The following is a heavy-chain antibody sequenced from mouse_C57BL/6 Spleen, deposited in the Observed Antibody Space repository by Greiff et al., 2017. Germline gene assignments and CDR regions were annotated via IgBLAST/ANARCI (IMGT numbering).Heavy chain of an antibody. CDR2: ISSGSSTI. D-gene: IGHD1-1*01. J-gene: IGHJ2*01. CDR1: GFTFSDYG. Sequence: EVQLQQSGGGLVKPGGSLQLSCAASGFTFSDYGMHWVRQAPEKGLEWVAYISSGSSTIYYADTVKGRFTISRDNAKNTLFLQMTSLRSEDTAMYYCARKDYGSSYGSDWGQGTTLTVSS. V-gene: IGHV5-17*01. CDR3: ARKDYGSSYGSD.